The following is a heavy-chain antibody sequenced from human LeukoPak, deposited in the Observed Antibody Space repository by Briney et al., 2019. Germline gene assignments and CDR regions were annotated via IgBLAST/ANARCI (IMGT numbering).Heavy chain of an antibody. CDR3: ARDPRYSSSSEVEPFDP. D-gene: IGHD6-6*01. CDR2: INPNRGGT. Sequence: ASVKVSCKASGYTFTGYYMHWVRPAPGQGLEWMGWINPNRGGTNYARKFQGRVTMTRDTSISTAYIALSRLRADDTAVYSWARDPRYSSSSEVEPFDPWGQGTLVTVSS. CDR1: GYTFTGYY. J-gene: IGHJ5*02. V-gene: IGHV1-2*02.